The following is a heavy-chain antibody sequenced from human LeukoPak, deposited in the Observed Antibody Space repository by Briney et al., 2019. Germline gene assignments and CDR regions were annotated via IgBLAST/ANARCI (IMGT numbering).Heavy chain of an antibody. Sequence: GGSLRLSCAASGFTFDDYGMSWVRQAPGKGLEWVSGINWNGGSTGYADSVKGRFTISRDNAKNSLYLQMNSLRAEDTALYYCARSGSPVVVTAIWPWLCYYYYYYMDVWGKGTTVTVSS. CDR1: GFTFDDYG. CDR2: INWNGGST. V-gene: IGHV3-20*04. CDR3: ARSGSPVVVTAIWPWLCYYYYYYMDV. J-gene: IGHJ6*03. D-gene: IGHD2-21*02.